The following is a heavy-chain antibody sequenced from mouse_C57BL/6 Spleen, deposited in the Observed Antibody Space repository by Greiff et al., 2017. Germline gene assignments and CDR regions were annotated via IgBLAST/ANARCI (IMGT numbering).Heavy chain of an antibody. J-gene: IGHJ4*01. CDR3: AREGAYYSSCEDAMDY. V-gene: IGHV1-81*01. CDR2: IYPRSGNT. Sequence: QVQLKQSGAELARPGASVKLSCKASGYTFTSYGISWVKQRTGQGLEWIGEIYPRSGNTYYNETVKGKVTLTADKSSSTAYMELRSLTSEDSAIYCCAREGAYYSSCEDAMDYWGQGTSVTVSS. D-gene: IGHD2-5*01. CDR1: GYTFTSYG.